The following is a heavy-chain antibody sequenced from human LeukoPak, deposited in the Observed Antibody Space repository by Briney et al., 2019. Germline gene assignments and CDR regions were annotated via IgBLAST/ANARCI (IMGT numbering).Heavy chain of an antibody. CDR2: ISSSGNII. J-gene: IGHJ4*02. CDR3: VADGMGPGLAAY. CDR1: GFTFSDYY. Sequence: PGGSLRLSCAAPGFTFSDYYMSWIRQTPGKGLEWISFISSSGNIIYYADSVKGRFIISRDNAKKSLYLQMSSLRADDTARYYCVADGMGPGLAAYWGQGTLVTVS. D-gene: IGHD6-13*01. V-gene: IGHV3-11*01.